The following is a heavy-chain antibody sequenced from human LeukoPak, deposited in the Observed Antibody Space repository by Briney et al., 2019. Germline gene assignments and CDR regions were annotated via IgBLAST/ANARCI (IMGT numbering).Heavy chain of an antibody. J-gene: IGHJ5*02. CDR2: VSFDGSNE. V-gene: IGHV3-30-3*01. CDR1: GFTFGTSA. CDR3: VRGVGYTLLS. Sequence: PGRSLRLSCADSGFTFGTSAMHWARQAPGKGLEWVAVVSFDGSNEKYADSVRGRFTISRGNSKKMLYLQMNSLRREDTAVYYCVRGVGYTLLSWGQGTLVTVSS. D-gene: IGHD1-1*01.